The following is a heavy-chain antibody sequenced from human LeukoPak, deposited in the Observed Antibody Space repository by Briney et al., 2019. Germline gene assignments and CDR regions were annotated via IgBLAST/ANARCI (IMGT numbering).Heavy chain of an antibody. D-gene: IGHD3-3*01. CDR1: GGSISSSSYY. J-gene: IGHJ4*02. Sequence: SETLSLTCTVSGGSISSSSYYWGWIRQPPGKGLEWIGSIYYSGSTYYNPSLKSRVTISVDTSNNHLSLKRSSVAAADTAVYYCARGRDFCTQRGQPTILTLS. CDR2: IYYSGST. V-gene: IGHV4-39*07. CDR3: ARGRDFCTQ.